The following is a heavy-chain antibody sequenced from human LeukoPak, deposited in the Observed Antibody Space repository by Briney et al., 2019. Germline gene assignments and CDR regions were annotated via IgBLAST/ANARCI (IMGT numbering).Heavy chain of an antibody. J-gene: IGHJ3*02. V-gene: IGHV1-8*03. Sequence: ASVKVSCKASGYIFTRYDINWVRHATGQGLEWMGWMNSNSGHTGYAQKFQGRVTITADKSTSTAYMELSSLRSEDTAVYYCAREFTLREGDYNAFDIWGQGTMVTVSS. D-gene: IGHD4-17*01. CDR1: GYIFTRYD. CDR2: MNSNSGHT. CDR3: AREFTLREGDYNAFDI.